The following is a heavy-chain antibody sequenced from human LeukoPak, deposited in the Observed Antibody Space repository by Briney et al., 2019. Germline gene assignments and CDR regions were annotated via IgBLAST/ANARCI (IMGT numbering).Heavy chain of an antibody. CDR2: INPNSGDT. J-gene: IGHJ4*01. CDR1: GYTLTVYY. D-gene: IGHD5-18*01. V-gene: IGHV1-2*06. Sequence: ASVMVSCKASGYTLTVYYIHWVRQAPGQGLEWMGRINPNSGDTNFAQKFQGRVTTTRDTSISTAYMDLSGLRPDDTAVYYCAREGSGYTYGRGSYFDYWGHGILVTVSS. CDR3: AREGSGYTYGRGSYFDY.